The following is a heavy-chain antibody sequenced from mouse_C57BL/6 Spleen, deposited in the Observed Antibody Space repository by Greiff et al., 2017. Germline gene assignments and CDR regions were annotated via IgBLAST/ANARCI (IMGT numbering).Heavy chain of an antibody. CDR2: IDPSDSYT. CDR1: GYTFTSYW. D-gene: IGHD1-1*01. Sequence: QVQLQQPGAELVMPGASVKLSCKASGYTFTSYWMHWVKQRPGQGLEWIGEIDPSDSYTNYHQKFKGKSTLTVDKSSSTAYMQLSSLTSEDSAVYYCARGDGSSYNYARDYWGQGTSVTVSS. CDR3: ARGDGSSYNYARDY. J-gene: IGHJ4*01. V-gene: IGHV1-69*01.